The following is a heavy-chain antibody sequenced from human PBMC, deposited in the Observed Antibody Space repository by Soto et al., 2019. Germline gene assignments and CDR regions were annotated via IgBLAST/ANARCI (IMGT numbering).Heavy chain of an antibody. CDR3: ARIETLTDHNPRGTDFDF. Sequence: QVQLVQSGAEVKKPGSSVRVSCKVSGGTFGSHTFTWVLQAPGQGREWMGEIIPVFNAANYAQRFQVRVTITEVRFETTVYLELSRLPSADTATYYCARIETLTDHNPRGTDFDFWGQRTLVIVSS. V-gene: IGHV1-69*06. D-gene: IGHD3-16*01. J-gene: IGHJ4*02. CDR2: IIPVFNAA. CDR1: GGTFGSHT.